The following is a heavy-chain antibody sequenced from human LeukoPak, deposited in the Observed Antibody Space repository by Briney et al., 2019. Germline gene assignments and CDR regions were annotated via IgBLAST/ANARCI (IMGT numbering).Heavy chain of an antibody. D-gene: IGHD6-19*01. CDR3: ARGDTSGWYSFDH. Sequence: GGSLRLSCAASGFTFGSYDMHWVRQPIGKGLEWVSTINIAGDTYYPGSVKGRFTISRESAKNSLYLQISSLRAGDTAVYYCARGDTSGWYSFDHWGQGTLVTVSS. J-gene: IGHJ4*02. CDR1: GFTFGSYD. V-gene: IGHV3-13*04. CDR2: INIAGDT.